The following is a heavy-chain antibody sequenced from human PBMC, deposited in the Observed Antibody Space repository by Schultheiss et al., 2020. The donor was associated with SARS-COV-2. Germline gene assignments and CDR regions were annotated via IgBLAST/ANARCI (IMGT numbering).Heavy chain of an antibody. CDR2: IKQDGSEK. Sequence: GGSLRLSCAASGFTFSSYGMHWVRQAPGKGLEWVANIKQDGSEKYYVDSVKGRFTISRDNAKNSLYLQMSSLRVEDTAVYFCASYGYCSSTTCYPSHWGQGTPVTVSS. V-gene: IGHV3-7*01. D-gene: IGHD2-2*01. J-gene: IGHJ4*02. CDR1: GFTFSSYG. CDR3: ASYGYCSSTTCYPSH.